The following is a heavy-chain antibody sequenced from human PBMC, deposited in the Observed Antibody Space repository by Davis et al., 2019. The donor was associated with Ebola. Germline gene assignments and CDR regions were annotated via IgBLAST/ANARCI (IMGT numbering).Heavy chain of an antibody. CDR2: MNPNSGNT. J-gene: IGHJ4*02. CDR1: GYTFTSYD. V-gene: IGHV1-8*01. Sequence: ASVKVSCKASGYTFTSYDINWVRQAPGQGLEWMGWMNPNSGNTGYAQKFQGRVTMTRNTSISTAYMELSSLRSEDTAVYYCARGSPRLMSAMAFGYWGQGTLVTVSS. CDR3: ARGSPRLMSAMAFGY. D-gene: IGHD2-2*01.